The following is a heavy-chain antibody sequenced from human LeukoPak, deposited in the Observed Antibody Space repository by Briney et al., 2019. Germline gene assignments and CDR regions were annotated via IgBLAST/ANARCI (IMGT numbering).Heavy chain of an antibody. Sequence: SETLSLTCTVSNGSMTSDSYYWAWVRQPPGKGLEWIGTIFYSGKTYYSASLKSRVTVSLDTLKKNFSLRLSSVTAADTAVYYCARLWIVATWFDAWGQGALVTVSS. V-gene: IGHV4-39*02. CDR3: ARLWIVATWFDA. J-gene: IGHJ5*02. CDR2: IFYSGKT. D-gene: IGHD2-2*03. CDR1: NGSMTSDSYY.